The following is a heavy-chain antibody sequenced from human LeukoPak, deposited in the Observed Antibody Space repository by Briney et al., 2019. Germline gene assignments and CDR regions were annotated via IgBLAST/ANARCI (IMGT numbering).Heavy chain of an antibody. CDR1: GGSISSYY. Sequence: PSETLSLTCTVSGGSISSYYWSWIRQPPGKGLEWIGYIYYSGSTNYNPSLKSRVTISVDTSKNQFSLKLSSVTAADTAVYYCAGDAFTDSSGWYGLFDPWGQGTLVTVSS. J-gene: IGHJ5*02. V-gene: IGHV4-59*01. D-gene: IGHD6-19*01. CDR3: AGDAFTDSSGWYGLFDP. CDR2: IYYSGST.